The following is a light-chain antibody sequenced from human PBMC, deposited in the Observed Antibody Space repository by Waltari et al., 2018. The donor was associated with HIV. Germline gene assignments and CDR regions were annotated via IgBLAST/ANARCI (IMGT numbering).Light chain of an antibody. CDR3: QQYGSSVT. J-gene: IGKJ3*01. CDR2: GGS. CDR1: QSVSSSY. V-gene: IGKV3-20*01. Sequence: EIVLTQSPGTLSLSPGERATLSCRASQSVSSSYLAWYQQKPGQAPRLLIYGGSSRATGIPDRFSGSGSGTDFTLTISRLEPEDFAVYYCQQYGSSVTFGPGTKVDIK.